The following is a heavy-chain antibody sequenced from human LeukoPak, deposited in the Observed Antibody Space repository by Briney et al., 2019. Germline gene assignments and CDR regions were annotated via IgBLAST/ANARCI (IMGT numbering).Heavy chain of an antibody. CDR3: AKASYDSSGYYSVEAYFDY. CDR2: ISWNSGSI. Sequence: PGRSPRLSCAASGFTFDDYAMHWVRQAPGKGLEWVSGISWNSGSIGYADSVKGRFTISRDNAKNSLYLQMNSLRAEDTALYYCAKASYDSSGYYSVEAYFDYWGQGTLVTVSS. J-gene: IGHJ4*02. D-gene: IGHD3-22*01. V-gene: IGHV3-9*01. CDR1: GFTFDDYA.